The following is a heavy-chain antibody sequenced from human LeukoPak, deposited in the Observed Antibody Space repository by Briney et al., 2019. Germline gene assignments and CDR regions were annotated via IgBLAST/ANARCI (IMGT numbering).Heavy chain of an antibody. Sequence: GGSLRLSCAASGFTFSSYWMSWVRQAPGKGLEWVANIKQDGSEKYYVDSVKGRFTISRDNAKNSLYLQMNSLRAEDTAVYYCARDLPSYYYGSGSYDYWGQGTLVTVSS. D-gene: IGHD3-10*01. CDR2: IKQDGSEK. J-gene: IGHJ4*02. V-gene: IGHV3-7*01. CDR1: GFTFSSYW. CDR3: ARDLPSYYYGSGSYDY.